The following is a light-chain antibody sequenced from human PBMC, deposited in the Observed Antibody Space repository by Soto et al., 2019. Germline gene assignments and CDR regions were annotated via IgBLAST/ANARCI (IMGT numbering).Light chain of an antibody. Sequence: DIQMTQSPSTLSASVGDTVTITCRASQSISNWLAWYQQKPGQAPKLLIHKASTLESGVPSRFSGSGSGTEFTLTISSLQPDDFATFYCQQYDRFPYTFGQGTKLKIK. CDR3: QQYDRFPYT. V-gene: IGKV1-5*03. J-gene: IGKJ2*01. CDR2: KAS. CDR1: QSISNW.